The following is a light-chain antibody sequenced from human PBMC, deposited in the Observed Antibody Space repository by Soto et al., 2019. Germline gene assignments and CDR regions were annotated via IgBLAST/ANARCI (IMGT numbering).Light chain of an antibody. J-gene: IGKJ3*01. CDR3: QQYGSTGIT. V-gene: IGKV3-20*01. CDR1: QSVSSSY. CDR2: GAS. Sequence: EIVLTQSPCTLSWSAGDRATLSWRASQSVSSSYLAWYQQKPGQAPRLVIYGASSRATGIPDRFSGSGSGTDFTLTISRLETEDFAVYYGQQYGSTGITFGPGTKVDI.